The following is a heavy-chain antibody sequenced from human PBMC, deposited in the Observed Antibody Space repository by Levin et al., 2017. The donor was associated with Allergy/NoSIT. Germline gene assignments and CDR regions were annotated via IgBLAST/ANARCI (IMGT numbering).Heavy chain of an antibody. CDR2: IIPMFGTA. Sequence: KISCKASGGTFRRYAISWVRQAPGEGLEWMGGIIPMFGTANYAQRFQGRVRITADESTSTAYMELSSLRSEDTAVYFCARSSQLADLYYFDYWGQGTLVTVSS. J-gene: IGHJ4*02. CDR3: ARSSQLADLYYFDY. D-gene: IGHD1-1*01. V-gene: IGHV1-69*01. CDR1: GGTFRRYA.